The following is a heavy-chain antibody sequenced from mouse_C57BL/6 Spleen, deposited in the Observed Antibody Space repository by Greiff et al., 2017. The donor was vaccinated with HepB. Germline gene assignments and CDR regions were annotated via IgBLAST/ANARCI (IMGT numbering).Heavy chain of an antibody. CDR3: TRRDGYNYFDY. V-gene: IGHV1-52*01. CDR1: GYTFTSYW. J-gene: IGHJ2*01. Sequence: QVQLQQPGAELVRPGSSVKLSCKASGYTFTSYWMHWVKQRPIQGLEWIGNIDPSDSETHYNQKFKDKATLTVDKSSSTAYMQLSSLTSEDSAVYYCTRRDGYNYFDYWGKGTTLTVSS. D-gene: IGHD2-3*01. CDR2: IDPSDSET.